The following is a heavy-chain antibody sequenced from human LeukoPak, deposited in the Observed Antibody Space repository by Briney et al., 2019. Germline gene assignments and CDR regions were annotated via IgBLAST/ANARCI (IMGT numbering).Heavy chain of an antibody. Sequence: ASVKVSCKASGGTFSSYAISWVRQAPGQGLEWMGGIIPIFGTANYAQKFQGRVTITTDESTSTAYMELSSLRSEDTAVYYCAREGGATYYDFWSGLSLDYWGQGTLVTVSS. D-gene: IGHD3-3*01. J-gene: IGHJ4*02. CDR1: GGTFSSYA. CDR3: AREGGATYYDFWSGLSLDY. CDR2: IIPIFGTA. V-gene: IGHV1-69*05.